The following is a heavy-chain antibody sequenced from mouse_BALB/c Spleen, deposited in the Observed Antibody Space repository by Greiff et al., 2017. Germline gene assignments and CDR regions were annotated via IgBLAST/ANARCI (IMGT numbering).Heavy chain of an antibody. J-gene: IGHJ1*01. CDR1: GYSITSDYA. D-gene: IGHD2-1*01. CDR3: AESYGKEDYWYFDV. Sequence: EVQGVESGPGLVKPSQSLSLTCTVTGYSITSDYAWNWIRQFPGNKLEWMGYISYSGSTSYNPSLKSRISITRDTSKNQFFLQLNSVTTEDTATYYCAESYGKEDYWYFDVWGAGTTVTVSS. V-gene: IGHV3-2*02. CDR2: ISYSGST.